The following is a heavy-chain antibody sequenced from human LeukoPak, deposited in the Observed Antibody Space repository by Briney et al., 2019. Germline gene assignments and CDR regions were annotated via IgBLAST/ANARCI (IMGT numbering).Heavy chain of an antibody. D-gene: IGHD3-3*01. V-gene: IGHV3-33*01. J-gene: IGHJ4*02. CDR1: GFTFSSYG. CDR2: IWYDGSNK. Sequence: GGSLRLSCAASGFTFSSYGMHWDRQAPGKGLEWVAVIWYDGSNKYYADSVKGRFTISRDNSKNTLYLQMNSLRAEDTAVYYCASVAYDFWSGYNYWGQGTLVTVSS. CDR3: ASVAYDFWSGYNY.